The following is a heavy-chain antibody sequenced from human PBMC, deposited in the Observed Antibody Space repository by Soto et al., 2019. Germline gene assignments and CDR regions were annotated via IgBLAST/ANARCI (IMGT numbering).Heavy chain of an antibody. CDR3: ARSFYPTQGGYDFYGMDV. CDR1: GYRFTSYW. D-gene: IGHD5-12*01. V-gene: IGHV5-51*01. J-gene: IGHJ6*02. Sequence: GESLKISCKGSGYRFTSYWIGWVRQMPGKGLEWMGIIYPGDSDTRYSPSFQGQVTISADKSISTAYLQWSSLKASDTAMYYCARSFYPTQGGYDFYGMDVWGQGTTVTVSS. CDR2: IYPGDSDT.